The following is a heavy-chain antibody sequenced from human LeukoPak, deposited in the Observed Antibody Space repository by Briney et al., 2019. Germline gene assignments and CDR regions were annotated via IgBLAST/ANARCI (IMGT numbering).Heavy chain of an antibody. CDR2: IDTTTGNP. Sequence: ASVKVSCKASGYPFSAHFLKWVRQAPGHGLEWMGNIDTTTGNPRYAQDFTGRFVFSLDTSVSTAYLQITSLKADDTAAYYCVRGTPTPGMDYWGQGTQVTVSS. CDR3: VRGTPTPGMDY. V-gene: IGHV7-4-1*02. CDR1: GYPFSAHF. D-gene: IGHD3-10*01. J-gene: IGHJ4*02.